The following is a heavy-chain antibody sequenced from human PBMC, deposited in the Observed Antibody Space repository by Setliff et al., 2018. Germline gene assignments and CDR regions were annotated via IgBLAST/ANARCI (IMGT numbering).Heavy chain of an antibody. J-gene: IGHJ4*02. CDR3: ARGFDVCGGGACYTDGPYYFDY. V-gene: IGHV4-4*07. D-gene: IGHD2-21*02. CDR2: VHPDGST. CDR1: GGSLSADYY. Sequence: SETLSLTCTVSGGSLSADYYWSWIRQPAGKGLEWIGHVHPDGSTNYNPSLYSRLIISVDTSKNQFSLKLSSVAAADTAVYYCARGFDVCGGGACYTDGPYYFDYWGLGTLVTVSS.